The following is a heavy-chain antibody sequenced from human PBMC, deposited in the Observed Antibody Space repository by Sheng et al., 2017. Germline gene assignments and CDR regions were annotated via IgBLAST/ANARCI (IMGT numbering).Heavy chain of an antibody. V-gene: IGHV1-18*01. Sequence: QVQLVQSGAEVKKPGASVKVSCKASGYTFTSYGISWVRQAPGQGLEWMGWISAYNGNTNYAQKLQGRVTMTTDTSTSTAYMELRSLRSDDTAVYYCAKAMITFGGVIEPYYYYMDVWGKGTTVTVSS. J-gene: IGHJ6*03. CDR2: ISAYNGNT. D-gene: IGHD3-16*02. CDR3: AKAMITFGGVIEPYYYYMDV. CDR1: GYTFTSYG.